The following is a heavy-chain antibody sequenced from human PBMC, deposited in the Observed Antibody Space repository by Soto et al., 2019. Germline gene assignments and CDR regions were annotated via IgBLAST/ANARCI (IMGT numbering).Heavy chain of an antibody. CDR1: GGSFSSSNR. V-gene: IGHV4-4*02. Sequence: ASEPLTLTCAVSGGSFSSSNRWYRLRQPPRERLEGIGFIYDSSSTNYTASLKSRFTISIDTSKNQYSLKLSSMTAEDTAVYYCARTYYYDSSGYYPGERNTDWFDPWGQGTLVTVSS. J-gene: IGHJ5*02. CDR3: ARTYYYDSSGYYPGERNTDWFDP. D-gene: IGHD3-22*01. CDR2: IYDSSST.